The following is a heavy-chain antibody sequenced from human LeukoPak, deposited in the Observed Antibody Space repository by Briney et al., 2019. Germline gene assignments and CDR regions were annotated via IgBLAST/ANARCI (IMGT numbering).Heavy chain of an antibody. Sequence: SETLSLTCTVSGGSISSYYWSWFRQPAGKGLEWIGRIYITGSTNYNPSLKSRVTMSVDTSKSQFSLRLSSVTAADTAVYYCAREYSYAHYFDNWGQGTLVTVSS. V-gene: IGHV4-4*07. CDR3: AREYSYAHYFDN. CDR2: IYITGST. D-gene: IGHD5-18*01. CDR1: GGSISSYY. J-gene: IGHJ4*02.